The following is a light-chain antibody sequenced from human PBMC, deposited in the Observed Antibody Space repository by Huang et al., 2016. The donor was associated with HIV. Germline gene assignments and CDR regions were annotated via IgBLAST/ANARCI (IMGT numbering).Light chain of an antibody. CDR3: QQYGTSPPVT. Sequence: EIVLTQSPGTLSLSTGERATLSCRASQSVSSSYLAWYQQKPGQAPRLLVYGASSRATGIPDRCSGSGSGTDFTLTISRLEPEDFAVYYCQQYGTSPPVTFGQGTRLEIK. CDR2: GAS. J-gene: IGKJ5*01. V-gene: IGKV3-20*01. CDR1: QSVSSSY.